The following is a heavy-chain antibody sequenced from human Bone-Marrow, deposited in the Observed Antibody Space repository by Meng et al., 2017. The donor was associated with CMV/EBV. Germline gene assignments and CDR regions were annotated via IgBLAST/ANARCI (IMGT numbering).Heavy chain of an antibody. CDR3: ARDTPEYSDSSGYPTLAY. CDR2: INPKTGGR. J-gene: IGHJ4*02. Sequence: ASVKVSCKTSGYIFTGYYLFWVRQAPGQGLEWMGWINPKTGGRKYAQNFQGRVALTRDTSTSTAYMDLTRLTSDDTAIYYCARDTPEYSDSSGYPTLAYWGQGTLVTVSS. V-gene: IGHV1-2*02. CDR1: GYIFTGYY. D-gene: IGHD3-22*01.